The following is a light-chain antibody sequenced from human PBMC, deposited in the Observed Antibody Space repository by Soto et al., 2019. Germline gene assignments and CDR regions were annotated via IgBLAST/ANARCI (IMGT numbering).Light chain of an antibody. CDR2: GNS. J-gene: IGLJ2*01. V-gene: IGLV1-40*01. Sequence: QSVLTQPPSVSGAPGQRVTISCTGSSSNIGAGYDVHWYQQLPGTAPKLLIYGNSNRPSGVPYRFSGSKSGTSASLAITGRQAEDEAADYCQSYDSSLSGVVFGGGTKLTVL. CDR3: QSYDSSLSGVV. CDR1: SSNIGAGYD.